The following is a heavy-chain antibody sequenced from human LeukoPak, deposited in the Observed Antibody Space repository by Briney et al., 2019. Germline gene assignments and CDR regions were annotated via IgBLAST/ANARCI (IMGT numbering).Heavy chain of an antibody. D-gene: IGHD4-23*01. Sequence: VKVSCKASGGTFSSYAISWVRQAPGQGLEWMGGIIPIFGTANYAQKFQGRVTITADESTSTAYMELSSLRSEDTAVYYCATDYGGNSAMDYWGQGTLVTVSS. J-gene: IGHJ4*02. CDR3: ATDYGGNSAMDY. CDR2: IIPIFGTA. V-gene: IGHV1-69*13. CDR1: GGTFSSYA.